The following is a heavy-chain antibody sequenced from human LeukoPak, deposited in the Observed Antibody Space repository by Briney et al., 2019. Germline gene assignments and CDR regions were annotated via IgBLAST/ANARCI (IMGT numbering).Heavy chain of an antibody. J-gene: IGHJ6*02. CDR3: ARDLSGGYSSSWSGARNV. D-gene: IGHD6-13*01. Sequence: ASVKVSCKASGYTFTIYALNWVRQAPGQGLEWMGWINTNTGNPTYAQGFTGRFVFSLDTSVSTAYLQISSLKAEDTAVYYCARDLSGGYSSSWSGARNVWGQGTTVTVSS. CDR1: GYTFTIYA. CDR2: INTNTGNP. V-gene: IGHV7-4-1*02.